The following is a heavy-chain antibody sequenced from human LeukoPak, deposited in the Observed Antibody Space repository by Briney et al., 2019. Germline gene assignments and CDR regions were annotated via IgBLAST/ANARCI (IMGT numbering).Heavy chain of an antibody. CDR1: GGSFSGYY. Sequence: TPSETLSLTCAVYGGSFSGYYWSWIRQPPGKGLEWIGEINHSGSTNYNPSLKSRVTISVDTSKNQFSLKLSSVTAADTAAYYCARGSDYEFMFDYWGQGTLVTVSS. D-gene: IGHD5-12*01. J-gene: IGHJ4*02. CDR2: INHSGST. CDR3: ARGSDYEFMFDY. V-gene: IGHV4-34*01.